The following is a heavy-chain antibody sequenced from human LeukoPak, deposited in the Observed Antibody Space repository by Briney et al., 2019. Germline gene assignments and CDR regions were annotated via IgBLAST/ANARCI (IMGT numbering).Heavy chain of an antibody. V-gene: IGHV3-23*01. CDR3: AKDLSGSMVRGVLDY. CDR1: GFTFSSYA. D-gene: IGHD3-10*01. CDR2: ISGSGGST. Sequence: GGSLRLSCAASGFTFSSYAMSWVRQAPGKGLEWVSAISGSGGSTYYADSVKGRFTISRDNSKNTLYLQMNSLRAEDTAVYYCAKDLSGSMVRGVLDYWGQGTLVTVSS. J-gene: IGHJ4*02.